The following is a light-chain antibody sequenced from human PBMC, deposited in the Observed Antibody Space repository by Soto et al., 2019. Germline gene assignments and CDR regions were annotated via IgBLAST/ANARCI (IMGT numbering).Light chain of an antibody. CDR1: QSVSSAF. CDR2: GAS. Sequence: EILLTQYPGTLSWSPGERATLSCRASQSVSSAFLAWYQQKPGQAPRLLIYGASNRAAGIPDRFSGRGSGTDFTLTISRLEAEDFAVYYCQQYGNSQTWTFGQGTKVDIK. V-gene: IGKV3-20*01. CDR3: QQYGNSQTWT. J-gene: IGKJ1*01.